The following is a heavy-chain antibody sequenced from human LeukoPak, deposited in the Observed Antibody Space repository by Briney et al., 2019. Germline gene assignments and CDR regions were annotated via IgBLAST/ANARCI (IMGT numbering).Heavy chain of an antibody. J-gene: IGHJ4*02. CDR2: INPNSGGT. D-gene: IGHD5-12*01. Sequence: ASVKVSCKASGYTLTGYYMHWVRRAPGQGLEWMGWINPNSGGTNYAQKFQGRVTMTRDTSISTAYMELSRLRSDDTAVYYCARDLDQGGGDIGTHYWGQGTLVTVSS. V-gene: IGHV1-2*02. CDR1: GYTLTGYY. CDR3: ARDLDQGGGDIGTHY.